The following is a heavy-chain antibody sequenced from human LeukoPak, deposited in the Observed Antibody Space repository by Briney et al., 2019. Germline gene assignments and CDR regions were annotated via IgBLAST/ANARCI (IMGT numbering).Heavy chain of an antibody. CDR3: ARAAEGWYVGFDY. CDR1: GFTFSSYS. D-gene: IGHD6-19*01. V-gene: IGHV3-21*01. CDR2: ISSSSSYI. Sequence: GGSLRLSCAAPGFTFSSYSMNWVRQAPGKGLEWVSTISSSSSYIYYADSVKGRFTISRDNAKNSLYLQMNSLRAEDTAVYYCARAAEGWYVGFDYWGQGTLVTVSS. J-gene: IGHJ4*02.